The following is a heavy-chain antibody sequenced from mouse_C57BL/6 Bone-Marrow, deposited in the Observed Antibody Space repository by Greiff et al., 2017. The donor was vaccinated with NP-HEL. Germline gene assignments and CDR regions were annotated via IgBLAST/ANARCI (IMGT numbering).Heavy chain of an antibody. CDR3: TRGGYLYYFDY. D-gene: IGHD2-2*01. V-gene: IGHV14-4*01. J-gene: IGHJ2*01. CDR2: IDPENGDT. Sequence: EVQLQQSGAELVRPGASVKLSCTASGFNIKDDYMHWVKQRPEQGLAWIGWIDPENGDTEYASKFQGKATITADTSSNPAYLQRSSLTSDDTAVYVCTRGGYLYYFDYWGQGTTLTVSS. CDR1: GFNIKDDY.